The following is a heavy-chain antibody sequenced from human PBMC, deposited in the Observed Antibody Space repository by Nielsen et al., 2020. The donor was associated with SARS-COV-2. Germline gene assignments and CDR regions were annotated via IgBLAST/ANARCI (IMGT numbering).Heavy chain of an antibody. Sequence: GESLKISCKGSGYNFTEYWISWVRQMPGKGLEWMGRIDPSEPYVDYGPSFEGHVTISTDKSISTAYLQWGSLEASDTAMYYCASLNVRTAMVWGQGTMVTVSS. J-gene: IGHJ3*01. V-gene: IGHV5-10-1*01. CDR2: IDPSEPYV. CDR1: GYNFTEYW. D-gene: IGHD2-8*01. CDR3: ASLNVRTAMV.